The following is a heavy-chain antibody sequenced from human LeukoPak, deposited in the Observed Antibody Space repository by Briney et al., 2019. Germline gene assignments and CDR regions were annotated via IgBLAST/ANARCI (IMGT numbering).Heavy chain of an antibody. CDR3: ARLVGATTYSWFDP. CDR2: IYTSGST. CDR1: GGSISSYY. V-gene: IGHV4-4*07. J-gene: IGHJ5*02. D-gene: IGHD1-26*01. Sequence: SETLSLTCAVSGGSISSYYWSWIRQPAGKGLEWIGRIYTSGSTNYNPSLKSRVTMSVDTSKNQFSLKLSSVTAADTAVYYCARLVGATTYSWFDPWGQETLVTVSS.